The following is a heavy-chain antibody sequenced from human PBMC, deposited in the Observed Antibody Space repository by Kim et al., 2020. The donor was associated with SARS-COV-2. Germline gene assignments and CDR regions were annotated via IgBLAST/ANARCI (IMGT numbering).Heavy chain of an antibody. J-gene: IGHJ5*01. CDR1: GYRFSSLN. CDR3: ASGHYDFWSDYYLNWF. D-gene: IGHD3-3*01. CDR2: ISPYNGNT. V-gene: IGHV1-18*01. Sequence: ASVKVSCKASGYRFSSLNIVWVRQAPGQGPEWMGWISPYNGNTIHAQNFQGRITLTADTSTTTAYMVLTRLGSDDTAVYYCASGHYDFWSDYYLNWF.